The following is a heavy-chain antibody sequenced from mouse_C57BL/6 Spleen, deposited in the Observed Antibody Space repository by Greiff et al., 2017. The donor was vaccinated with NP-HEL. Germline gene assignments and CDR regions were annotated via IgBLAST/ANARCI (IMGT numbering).Heavy chain of an antibody. CDR2: IWSGGST. CDR3: ARNRNSLAMEY. CDR1: GFSLTSYG. J-gene: IGHJ4*01. Sequence: QVQLKESGPGLVQPSQSLSITCTVSGFSLTSYGVHWVRQSPGKGLEWLGVIWSGGSTDYNAAFISRLSISKDNSKSQVFFKMNSLQADDTAIYYCARNRNSLAMEYWGQGTSVTVAS. V-gene: IGHV2-2*01. D-gene: IGHD2-1*01.